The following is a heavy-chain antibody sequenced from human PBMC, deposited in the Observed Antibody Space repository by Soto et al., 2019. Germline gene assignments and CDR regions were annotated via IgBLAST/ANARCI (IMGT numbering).Heavy chain of an antibody. Sequence: SSETLSLTCAVSGYSISSSNWWGWIRQPPGKGLEWIGYIYYSGSTYYNPSLKSRVTMSVDTSKNQFSLKLSSVTAVDTAVYYCARTGGYYDILTGYYNYYYGMDVWGQGTTVTVSS. D-gene: IGHD3-9*01. CDR1: GYSISSSNW. J-gene: IGHJ6*02. CDR2: IYYSGST. V-gene: IGHV4-28*01. CDR3: ARTGGYYDILTGYYNYYYGMDV.